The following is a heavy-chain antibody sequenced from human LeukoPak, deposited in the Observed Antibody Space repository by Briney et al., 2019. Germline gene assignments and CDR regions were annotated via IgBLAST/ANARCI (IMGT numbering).Heavy chain of an antibody. CDR1: GFTFSSYW. D-gene: IGHD2-21*02. CDR2: IKQDGSEK. V-gene: IGHV3-7*01. J-gene: IGHJ4*02. CDR3: AKDLAYCGGDCYSPVE. Sequence: PGGSLRLSCAASGFTFSSYWMSWVRQAPGKGLEWVANIKQDGSEKYYVDSVKGRFTISRDNAKNSLYLQMNSLRAEDTAVYYCAKDLAYCGGDCYSPVEWGQGTLVTVSS.